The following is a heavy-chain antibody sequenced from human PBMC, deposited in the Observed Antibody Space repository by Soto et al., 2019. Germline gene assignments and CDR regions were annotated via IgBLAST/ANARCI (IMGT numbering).Heavy chain of an antibody. J-gene: IGHJ4*02. D-gene: IGHD1-26*01. CDR2: INHSGST. Sequence: QVQLQQWGAGLLKPSETLSLTCAVYGGSFSGYYWSWIRQPPGKGLEWIGEINHSGSTNYNPSLKSRVTISVDTSKNQFSLKLSSVTAADTAVYYCARGRGLLHFPDYWGQGTLVTVSS. CDR1: GGSFSGYY. CDR3: ARGRGLLHFPDY. V-gene: IGHV4-34*01.